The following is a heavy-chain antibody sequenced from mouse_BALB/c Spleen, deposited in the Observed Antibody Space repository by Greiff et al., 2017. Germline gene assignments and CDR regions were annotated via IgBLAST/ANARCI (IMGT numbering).Heavy chain of an antibody. V-gene: IGHV8-12*01. D-gene: IGHD3-2*01. CDR2: IYWDDDK. CDR1: GFSLSTSGMG. CDR3: ARLDSSGYPTFVPVSYYFDY. Sequence: QVTLKVSGPGILQPSQTLSLTCSFSGFSLSTSGMGVSWIRQPSGKGLEWLAHIYWDDDKRYNPSLKSRLTISKDTSRNQVFLKITSVDTADTATYYCARLDSSGYPTFVPVSYYFDYWGQGTTLTVSS. J-gene: IGHJ2*01.